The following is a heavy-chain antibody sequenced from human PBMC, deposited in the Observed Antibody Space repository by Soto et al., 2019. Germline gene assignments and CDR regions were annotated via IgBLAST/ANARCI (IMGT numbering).Heavy chain of an antibody. CDR2: IWYDGSNK. CDR1: GFTFSSYG. J-gene: IGHJ3*02. CDR3: AREVISSEDAFDI. V-gene: IGHV3-33*01. Sequence: LRLSCAASGFTFSSYGMHWVRQAPGKGLEWVAVIWYDGSNKYYADSVKGRFTISRDNSKNTLYLQMNSLRAEDTAVYYCAREVISSEDAFDIWGQGTMVTVSS. D-gene: IGHD3-10*01.